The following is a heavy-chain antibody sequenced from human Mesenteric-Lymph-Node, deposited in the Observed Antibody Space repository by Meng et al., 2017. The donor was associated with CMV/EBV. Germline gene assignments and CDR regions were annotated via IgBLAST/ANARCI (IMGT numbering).Heavy chain of an antibody. CDR3: TREGWTADWFDP. D-gene: IGHD6-13*01. CDR1: GFIFGCVS. J-gene: IGHJ5*02. CDR2: RSYDGNNK. Sequence: SCAASGFIFGCVSMQWVRQAPGKGLEWVGVRSYDGNNKYYADSVQRRFTISRDNSKNTLFLQLNSLRVEDTAIYYCTREGWTADWFDPWGQGTLVTVSS. V-gene: IGHV3-30-3*01.